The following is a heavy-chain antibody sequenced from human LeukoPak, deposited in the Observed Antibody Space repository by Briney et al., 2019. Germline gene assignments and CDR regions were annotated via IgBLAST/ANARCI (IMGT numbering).Heavy chain of an antibody. V-gene: IGHV3-21*01. CDR2: ISSSSSYI. J-gene: IGHJ6*02. CDR3: VDTPSIAAAGTPVYGMDV. CDR1: GFTFSSYR. Sequence: GGSLRLSCAASGFTFSSYRMNWVRQAPGKGLEWVSSISSSSSYIYYADSVKGRFTISRDNAKNSLYLQMNSLRAEDTAVYYCVDTPSIAAAGTPVYGMDVWGQGTTVTVSS. D-gene: IGHD6-13*01.